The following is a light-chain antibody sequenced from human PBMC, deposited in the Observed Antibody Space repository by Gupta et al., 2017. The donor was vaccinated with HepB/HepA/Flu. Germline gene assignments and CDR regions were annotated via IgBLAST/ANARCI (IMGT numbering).Light chain of an antibody. CDR2: SNN. CDR1: NSNIGKNT. V-gene: IGLV1-44*01. J-gene: IGLJ2*01. Sequence: QSVLTQPPSASGTPGQTVTISCSGSNSNIGKNTVNWYQHLPGTAPKVLIYSNNRRPSGVPDRIYGSKSGTSASLAISGLQSEDEADYYCAAWDDSLNGVVFGGGTKLTVL. CDR3: AAWDDSLNGVV.